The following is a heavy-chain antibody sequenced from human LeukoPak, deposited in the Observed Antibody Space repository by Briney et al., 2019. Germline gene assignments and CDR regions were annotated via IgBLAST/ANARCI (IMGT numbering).Heavy chain of an antibody. V-gene: IGHV1-69*05. D-gene: IGHD6-13*01. CDR3: ATRELVQDYYYMDV. Sequence: SVKVSCKASGGTFSSYAISWVRQAPGQGLEWMGRIIPILGTANYAQKFQGRVTITTDESTSTAYMELSSLRSEDTAVYYCATRELVQDYYYMDVWGKGTTVTVSS. CDR2: IIPILGTA. CDR1: GGTFSSYA. J-gene: IGHJ6*03.